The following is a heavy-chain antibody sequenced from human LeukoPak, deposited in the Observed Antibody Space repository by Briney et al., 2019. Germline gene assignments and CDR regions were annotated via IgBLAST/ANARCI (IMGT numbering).Heavy chain of an antibody. CDR1: GGSFSGYY. CDR2: INHSGST. CDR3: ARVGVGAKDY. V-gene: IGHV4-34*01. D-gene: IGHD1-26*01. J-gene: IGHJ4*02. Sequence: SETLSLTCAVYGGSFSGYYWSWIRQPPGKGLEWIGEINHSGSTNYNPSLKSRVTISVDTSKNQFSLKLSSVTAADTAVYYCARVGVGAKDYWSQGTLVTVSS.